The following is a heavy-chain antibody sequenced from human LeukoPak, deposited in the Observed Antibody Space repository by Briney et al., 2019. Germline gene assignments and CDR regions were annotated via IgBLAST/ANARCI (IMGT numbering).Heavy chain of an antibody. CDR2: ISPYNANT. CDR1: GYTFTNYG. CDR3: ARDHLASGSYSSGERVY. D-gene: IGHD1-26*01. J-gene: IGHJ4*02. Sequence: ASVKVSCKASGYTFTNYGTTWARQAPGQGLEWMGWISPYNANTDYAQKLQGRVAMTTDTSTTTAYMELWSLRSDDTAVYYCARDHLASGSYSSGERVYWGQGTLVTVSS. V-gene: IGHV1-18*01.